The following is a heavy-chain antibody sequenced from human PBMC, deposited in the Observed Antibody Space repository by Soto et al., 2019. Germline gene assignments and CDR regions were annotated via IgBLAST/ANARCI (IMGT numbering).Heavy chain of an antibody. CDR2: IYPDNSDT. D-gene: IGHD6-13*01. CDR1: GYSFAGYW. Sequence: PGESLKISCKGSGYSFAGYWIAWVRQMPGKGLEWMGIIYPDNSDTRYSRSFQGQVTISADKSISTAYLQWSSLKASDTAIYYCARHGQQLVHLFDYWGQGTLVTVSS. J-gene: IGHJ4*02. V-gene: IGHV5-51*01. CDR3: ARHGQQLVHLFDY.